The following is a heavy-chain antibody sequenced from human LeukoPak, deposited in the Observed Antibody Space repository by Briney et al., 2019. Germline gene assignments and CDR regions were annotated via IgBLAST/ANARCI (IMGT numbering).Heavy chain of an antibody. CDR2: ISSSSSYI. CDR3: AKGLSTRTSYYGMDV. Sequence: GGSLRLSCAASGFTFSSYSMNWVRQAPGKGLEWVSSISSSSSYIYYADSVKGRFTISRDNAKNSLYLQMNSLRAEDTALYYCAKGLSTRTSYYGMDVWGQGTTVAVSS. V-gene: IGHV3-21*04. CDR1: GFTFSSYS. J-gene: IGHJ6*02.